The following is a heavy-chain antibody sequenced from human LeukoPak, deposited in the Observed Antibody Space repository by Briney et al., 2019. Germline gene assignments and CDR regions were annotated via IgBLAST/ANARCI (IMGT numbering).Heavy chain of an antibody. CDR2: ISSSGSTI. CDR3: AREGSNYYDSSGDDAFDI. Sequence: PGGSLRLSCAASGFTFSDYYMSWIRRAPGKGLEWVSYISSSGSTIYYADSVKGRFTISRDNAKNSLYLQMNSLRAEDTAVYYCAREGSNYYDSSGDDAFDIWGQGTMVTVSS. J-gene: IGHJ3*02. V-gene: IGHV3-11*01. CDR1: GFTFSDYY. D-gene: IGHD3-22*01.